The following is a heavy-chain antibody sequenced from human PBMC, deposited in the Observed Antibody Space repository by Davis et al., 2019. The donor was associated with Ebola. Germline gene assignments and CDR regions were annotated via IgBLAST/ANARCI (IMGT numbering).Heavy chain of an antibody. CDR2: IQHDGPK. CDR1: GDSISSRETF. CDR3: ARLKTSIDDYWSGFHFDR. V-gene: IGHV4-39*02. Sequence: SETLSLTCTVSGDSISSRETFWGWLRQPPGEGLEWIGNIQHDGPKYYNPSLSGRVTISADTSQSLFSLSLKFVTAADTAVYFCARLKTSIDDYWSGFHFDRWGQGILVTVSS. D-gene: IGHD3-3*01. J-gene: IGHJ4*02.